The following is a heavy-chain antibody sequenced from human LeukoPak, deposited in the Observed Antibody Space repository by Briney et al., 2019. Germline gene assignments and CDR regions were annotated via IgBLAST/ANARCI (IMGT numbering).Heavy chain of an antibody. J-gene: IGHJ4*02. D-gene: IGHD4-17*01. V-gene: IGHV4-38-2*02. Sequence: PSETLSLTCTVSGYSISSGYYWGWIRQPPGKGLEWIGSIYHSGSTYYNPSLKSRVTISVDKSKNQFSLNLNSVTAADTAVYYCARGPTTVTRAFDYWGQGTLVTVSS. CDR2: IYHSGST. CDR1: GYSISSGYY. CDR3: ARGPTTVTRAFDY.